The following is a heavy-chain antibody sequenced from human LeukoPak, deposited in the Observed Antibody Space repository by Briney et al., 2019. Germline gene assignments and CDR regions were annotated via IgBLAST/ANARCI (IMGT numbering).Heavy chain of an antibody. D-gene: IGHD5-12*01. CDR3: AWSGYDRDY. CDR2: ISYDGSNK. CDR1: GFTFSSYA. Sequence: PGGSLRLSCAASGFTFSSYAMHWVRQAPGKGLEWVAVISYDGSNKYYADSVKGRFTISRDNSKNTLYLQMNSLRAEDTAVYYCAWSGYDRDYWGQGTLVTVSS. V-gene: IGHV3-30*14. J-gene: IGHJ4*02.